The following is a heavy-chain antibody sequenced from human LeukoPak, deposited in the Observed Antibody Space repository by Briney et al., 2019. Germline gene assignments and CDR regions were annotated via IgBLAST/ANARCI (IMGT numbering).Heavy chain of an antibody. CDR2: IYYSGST. D-gene: IGHD3-9*01. V-gene: IGHV4-59*01. CDR3: ARTDILTGYYFDY. CDR1: GGSISSYY. Sequence: SETLSLTCTVSGGSISSYYWSWIRLPPGKGLEWIGYIYYSGSTNYNPSLKSRVTISVDTSKNQFSLKLSSVTAADTAVYYCARTDILTGYYFDYWGQGTLVTVSS. J-gene: IGHJ4*02.